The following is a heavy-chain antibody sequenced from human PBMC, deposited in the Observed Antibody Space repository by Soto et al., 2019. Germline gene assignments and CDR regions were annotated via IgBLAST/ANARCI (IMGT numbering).Heavy chain of an antibody. J-gene: IGHJ3*01. CDR3: ASSVATISNDAFDV. CDR1: GASVNSGAHY. CDR2: IYRTGST. V-gene: IGHV4-31*03. Sequence: QVQLQESGPGLVRPSQTLSLGCTVSGASVNSGAHYWSFIRQNPGKGLEWIGYIYRTGSTYYNPSLRSRVTISMDTSKNQFSLKLTSVTAEDTAIYYCASSVATISNDAFDVWGQGTMVIVS. D-gene: IGHD5-12*01.